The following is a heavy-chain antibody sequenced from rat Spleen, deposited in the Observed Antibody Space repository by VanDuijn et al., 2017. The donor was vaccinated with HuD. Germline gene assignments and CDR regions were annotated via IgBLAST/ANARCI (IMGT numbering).Heavy chain of an antibody. CDR3: TRGRTYYGYNSYFDY. D-gene: IGHD1-9*01. J-gene: IGHJ2*01. Sequence: EVQLVESGGGLVQPGRSLKLSCVASGFTFNNYWMTWIRQAPGKGLEWVASITNTGGSTYYPDSVKGRFTISRDNAKSTLYLQMNSLRSEDTATYYCTRGRTYYGYNSYFDYWGQGVMVTVSS. V-gene: IGHV5-31*01. CDR2: ITNTGGST. CDR1: GFTFNNYW.